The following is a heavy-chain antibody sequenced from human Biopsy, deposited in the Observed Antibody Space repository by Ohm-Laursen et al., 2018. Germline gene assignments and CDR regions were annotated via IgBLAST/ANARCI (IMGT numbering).Heavy chain of an antibody. D-gene: IGHD3-22*01. Sequence: SDTLSLTCPVSGGSISSYYWTWIRQPPGKGLEWIGDVYYSGSTNRNPSLKSRVTILVDTSKNHFSLKLNSVTAADTAVYYCGRREVVITHDAFDTWGQGTMVTVSS. V-gene: IGHV4-59*08. CDR2: VYYSGST. J-gene: IGHJ3*02. CDR1: GGSISSYY. CDR3: GRREVVITHDAFDT.